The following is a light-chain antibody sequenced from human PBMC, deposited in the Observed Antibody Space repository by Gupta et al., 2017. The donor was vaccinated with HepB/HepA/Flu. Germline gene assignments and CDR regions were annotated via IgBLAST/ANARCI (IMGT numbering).Light chain of an antibody. J-gene: IGKJ5*01. CDR3: QQRSNWPPT. CDR1: QSVSSY. V-gene: IGKV3-11*01. CDR2: DAS. Sequence: LTQSPATLSLSPGERATLSCRASQSVSSYLAWYQQKPGQAPRLLMYDASNRATGIPARFSGSGSGTDFTLTISNLEPEDFALYYCQQRSNWPPTFGQGTRLEIK.